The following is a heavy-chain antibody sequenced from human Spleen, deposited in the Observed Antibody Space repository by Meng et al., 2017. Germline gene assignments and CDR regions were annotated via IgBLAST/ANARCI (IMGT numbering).Heavy chain of an antibody. J-gene: IGHJ4*02. CDR1: GGIFSNYV. CDR2: ISAYNGNT. CDR3: ARLGGGSSLDD. Sequence: ASVKVSCKALGGIFSNYVISWVRQAPGQGLQWMGWISAYNGNTNYAQNLQGRVTMTTDTSTSTAYMDLRSLRSDDTAVYYCARLGGGSSLDDWGQGTLVTVSS. V-gene: IGHV1-18*01. D-gene: IGHD1-26*01.